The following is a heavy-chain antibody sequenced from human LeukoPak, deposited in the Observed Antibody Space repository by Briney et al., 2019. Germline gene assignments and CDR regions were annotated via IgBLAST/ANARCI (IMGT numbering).Heavy chain of an antibody. CDR3: ARAYSSGWYGY. J-gene: IGHJ4*02. D-gene: IGHD6-19*01. CDR1: GGSFSGYY. CDR2: INHSGST. Sequence: SETLSLTCAVYGGSFSGYYWSWIRQPPGKGLEWIGEINHSGSTNYNPSLKSRVTISVDTSKNQFSLKLSSVTAADTAVYYCARAYSSGWYGYWGQGTLVIVSS. V-gene: IGHV4-34*01.